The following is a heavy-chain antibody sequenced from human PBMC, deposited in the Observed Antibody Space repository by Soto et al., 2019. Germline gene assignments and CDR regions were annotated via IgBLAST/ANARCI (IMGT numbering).Heavy chain of an antibody. D-gene: IGHD1-1*01. CDR2: IFYSGRT. V-gene: IGHV4-30-4*01. CDR1: GGSIRSGDYY. Sequence: PSETLSFTCTVSGGSIRSGDYYWSWIRQPPGKGLEWIGYIFYSGRTYYNPSLKSRLTISVETSKNQFSLKLSSVTAADAAVYFCARVSLDGTTNYYYAVDVWGQGTTVTVSS. CDR3: ARVSLDGTTNYYYAVDV. J-gene: IGHJ6*01.